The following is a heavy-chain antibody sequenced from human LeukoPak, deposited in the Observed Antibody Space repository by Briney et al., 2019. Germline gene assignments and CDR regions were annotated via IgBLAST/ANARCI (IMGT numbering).Heavy chain of an antibody. J-gene: IGHJ4*02. V-gene: IGHV1-69*05. Sequence: SVKVSCKASGGTFSSYAISWVRQAPGQGLEWMGGIIPIFGTANYAQKFQGRVTMTRNTFINTAYMELSSLKSEDTAVYYCARGPPNWGSDFWGQGTLVTVSS. D-gene: IGHD7-27*01. CDR1: GGTFSSYA. CDR2: IIPIFGTA. CDR3: ARGPPNWGSDF.